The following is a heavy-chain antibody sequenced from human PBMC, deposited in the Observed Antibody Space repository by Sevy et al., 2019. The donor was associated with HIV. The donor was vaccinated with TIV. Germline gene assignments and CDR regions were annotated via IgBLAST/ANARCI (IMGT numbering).Heavy chain of an antibody. CDR3: AREATRGRTIFGVVTPEYYFDY. CDR1: GFTFSSYS. Sequence: GGYLRLSCAASGFTFSSYSMNWVRQAPGKGLEWVSSISSSSSYIYYADSVKGRFTISRDNAKNSLYLQMNSLRAEDTAVYYCAREATRGRTIFGVVTPEYYFDYWGQGTLVTVSS. D-gene: IGHD3-3*01. V-gene: IGHV3-21*01. CDR2: ISSSSSYI. J-gene: IGHJ4*02.